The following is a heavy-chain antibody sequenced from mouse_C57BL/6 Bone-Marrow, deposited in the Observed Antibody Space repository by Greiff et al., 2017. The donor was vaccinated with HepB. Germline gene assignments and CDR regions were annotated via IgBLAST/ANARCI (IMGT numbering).Heavy chain of an antibody. CDR1: GYTFTSYW. D-gene: IGHD4-1*02. CDR3: ARSNCSWFAY. J-gene: IGHJ3*01. V-gene: IGHV1-59*01. CDR2: IDPSDSYT. Sequence: QVQLQQPGAELVRPGTSVKLSCKASGYTFTSYWMHWVKQRPGQGLEWIGVIDPSDSYTNYNQKFKGKATLTVDTSSSTAYMQLSSLTAEDSAVYYGARSNCSWFAYWGQGTLVTVSA.